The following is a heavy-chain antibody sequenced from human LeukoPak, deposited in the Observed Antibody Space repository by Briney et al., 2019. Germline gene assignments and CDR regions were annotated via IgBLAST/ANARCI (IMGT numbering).Heavy chain of an antibody. Sequence: SETLSLTCTVSGGSISSYYWSWIRQPPGKGLEWIGYIYYSGSTNYNPSLKSRVTISVDTSKNQFSLKLSSVTAADTAVYYCARHWDSSVAPLRYWGQGTLVTVSS. V-gene: IGHV4-59*08. D-gene: IGHD3-22*01. CDR1: GGSISSYY. CDR2: IYYSGST. CDR3: ARHWDSSVAPLRY. J-gene: IGHJ4*02.